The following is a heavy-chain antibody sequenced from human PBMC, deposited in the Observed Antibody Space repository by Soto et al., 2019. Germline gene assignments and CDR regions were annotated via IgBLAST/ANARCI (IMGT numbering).Heavy chain of an antibody. CDR3: AKDFNPYSSGWFGY. Sequence: EVQLVGSGGGLVQPGRSLRLSCAASGFTFDDYAMHWVRQAPGKGLEWVSGISWNSGSIGYADSVKGRFTISGDNAKNSLYLQMNSLRAEDTALYYCAKDFNPYSSGWFGYWGQGTLVTVSS. CDR2: ISWNSGSI. V-gene: IGHV3-9*01. CDR1: GFTFDDYA. J-gene: IGHJ4*02. D-gene: IGHD6-19*01.